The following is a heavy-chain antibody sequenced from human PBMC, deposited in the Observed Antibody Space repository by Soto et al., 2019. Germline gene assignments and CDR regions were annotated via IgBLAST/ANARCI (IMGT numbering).Heavy chain of an antibody. V-gene: IGHV1-69*01. D-gene: IGHD2-2*01. CDR3: ARGAVVPAATHYYYYYGMDL. Sequence: QVQLVQSGAEVKKPGSSVKVSCKASGGTFSSYAISWVRQAPGQGLEWMGGIIPIFGTANYAQKFQGRVTITADESTSTAYMELSSLRSEDTAVYYCARGAVVPAATHYYYYYGMDLWGQGTTVTVSS. J-gene: IGHJ6*02. CDR1: GGTFSSYA. CDR2: IIPIFGTA.